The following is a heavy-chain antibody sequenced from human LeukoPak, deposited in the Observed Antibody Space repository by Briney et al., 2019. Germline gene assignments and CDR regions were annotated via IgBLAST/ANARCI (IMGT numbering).Heavy chain of an antibody. CDR1: EHPFTSYD. CDR2: MNPNSGNT. Sequence: ASVKLSCKPAEHPFTSYDINWVRQATGQGLEWMGWMNPNSGNTGYAQKFQGRVTMTRNTSISTAYMELSSLRSEDTAVYYCARLIRYYDFWSGFGYYYYYMDVWGKGTTVTVSS. V-gene: IGHV1-8*01. CDR3: ARLIRYYDFWSGFGYYYYYMDV. D-gene: IGHD3-3*01. J-gene: IGHJ6*03.